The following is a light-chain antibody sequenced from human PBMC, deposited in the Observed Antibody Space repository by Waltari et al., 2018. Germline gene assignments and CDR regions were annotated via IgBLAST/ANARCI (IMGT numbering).Light chain of an antibody. V-gene: IGKV1-39*01. Sequence: DIQMTQSPSSLSASVGDTVTVTCRASQNIRTHLNWYQQKPATAPKLLILAASTLHRGVPSRFSGSGSGTDFTLTVTNLQPDDFAIYFCQQSFSSPWTFGQGTRV. CDR3: QQSFSSPWT. CDR1: QNIRTH. CDR2: AAS. J-gene: IGKJ1*01.